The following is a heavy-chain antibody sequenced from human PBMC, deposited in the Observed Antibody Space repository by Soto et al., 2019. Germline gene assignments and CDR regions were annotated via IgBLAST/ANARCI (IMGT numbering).Heavy chain of an antibody. CDR2: INPSGGST. Sequence: QVQLVQSGAEVKKPGASVKVSCKASGYTFTSYYMHWVRQAPGQGLEWMGIINPSGGSTSYAQKFQGRVTMTRDTSTSTVYMELSSLRSEDTAVYYCARGGIAARPGSYYYYYGMDVWGQRTTVTVSS. V-gene: IGHV1-46*01. CDR3: ARGGIAARPGSYYYYYGMDV. D-gene: IGHD6-6*01. CDR1: GYTFTSYY. J-gene: IGHJ6*02.